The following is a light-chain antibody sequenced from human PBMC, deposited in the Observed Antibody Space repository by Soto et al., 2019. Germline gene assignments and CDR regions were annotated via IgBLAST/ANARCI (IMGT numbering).Light chain of an antibody. J-gene: IGKJ5*01. CDR2: GAS. CDR1: QIVSGN. CDR3: QQYNNWPPIT. V-gene: IGKV3-15*01. Sequence: EIVMTQSPATLSMSPGERAALSCVASQIVSGNLAWYQQKPGQAPRLLIYGASTRATGIPARFSGSGSGTEFILTISSLQSEDFAVYYCQQYNNWPPITFGQGTRLEIK.